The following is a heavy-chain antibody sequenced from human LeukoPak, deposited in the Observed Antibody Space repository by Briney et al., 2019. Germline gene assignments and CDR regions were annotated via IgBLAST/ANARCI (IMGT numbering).Heavy chain of an antibody. CDR3: ARDGVFGGSYLKH. Sequence: GGSLRLSCAASRFTFSRYWMSWVRQAPGKGLEWVANIKQDGSEKYYVDSVKGRFTISRDNAKNSLYLQMNSLRAEDTAVYYCARDGVFGGSYLKHWGQGTLVTVSS. CDR1: RFTFSRYW. D-gene: IGHD1-26*01. CDR2: IKQDGSEK. J-gene: IGHJ1*01. V-gene: IGHV3-7*05.